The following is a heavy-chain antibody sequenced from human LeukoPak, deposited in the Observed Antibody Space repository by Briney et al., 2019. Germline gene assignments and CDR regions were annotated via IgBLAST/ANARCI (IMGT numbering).Heavy chain of an antibody. CDR3: ARGSLTSYYRFDY. J-gene: IGHJ4*02. V-gene: IGHV1-3*01. D-gene: IGHD3-9*01. CDR1: GYTFTSYA. Sequence: ASVKVSCKASGYTFTSYAMHWVRQAPGQRLEWMGWINAGNGNTKYSQKFQGRVTITRDTSASTAYMELSSLRSEDTAVYYCARGSLTSYYRFDYWGQGTLVTVSS. CDR2: INAGNGNT.